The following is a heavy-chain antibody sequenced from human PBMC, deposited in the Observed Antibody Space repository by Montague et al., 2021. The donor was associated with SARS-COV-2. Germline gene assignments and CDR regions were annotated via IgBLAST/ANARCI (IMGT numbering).Heavy chain of an antibody. Sequence: TLSLTCTVSGGSISSGSYSWSWIRQGPGKGLEWIGNIYYSGSAHYSPSLRSRATLSVDTSKNQFSLKLSSVTAADAAVYYCAREPRVGQLLSIYYYGMDVWGQGTTVTVSS. CDR3: AREPRVGQLLSIYYYGMDV. CDR2: IYYSGSA. D-gene: IGHD2-2*01. J-gene: IGHJ6*02. V-gene: IGHV4-31*03. CDR1: GGSISSGSYS.